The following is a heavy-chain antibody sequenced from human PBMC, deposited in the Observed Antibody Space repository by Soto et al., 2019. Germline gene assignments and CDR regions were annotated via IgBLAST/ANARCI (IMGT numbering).Heavy chain of an antibody. Sequence: EVQLLESGGGVVQPGGSLRLSCAASGLTFSSYAMSWVRQAPGKGLEWVSTISGSGGSTFYGDSVKGRFTISRDNSKGTPVPQMNSLGAEDNAEYFWAKGLLGGCIIDYWGQGTLVTVSS. CDR2: ISGSGGST. CDR1: GLTFSSYA. V-gene: IGHV3-23*01. CDR3: AKGLLGGCIIDY. D-gene: IGHD2-8*01. J-gene: IGHJ4*02.